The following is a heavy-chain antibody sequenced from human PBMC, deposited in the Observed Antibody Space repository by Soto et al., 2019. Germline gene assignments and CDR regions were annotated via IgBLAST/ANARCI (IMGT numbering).Heavy chain of an antibody. CDR3: ARASGGWYFDY. Sequence: QVQLQESGPGLVKPSETLSLTCTVSGGSIGSGDYWWSWIHQSPGKGLEWIGYISYSGSTYYSPSLRSRVTISVDTSKNQFSVKLSSVTASDTAVYYCARASGGWYFDYWGQGTLVTVSS. CDR1: GGSIGSGDYW. D-gene: IGHD6-19*01. V-gene: IGHV4-30-4*01. CDR2: ISYSGST. J-gene: IGHJ4*02.